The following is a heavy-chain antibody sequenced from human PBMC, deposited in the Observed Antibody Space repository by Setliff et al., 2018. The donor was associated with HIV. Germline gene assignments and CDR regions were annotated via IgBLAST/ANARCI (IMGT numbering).Heavy chain of an antibody. CDR2: MFHSGNT. J-gene: IGHJ3*02. CDR3: ARGKSGSYDAYDM. V-gene: IGHV4-38-2*02. CDR1: SISNGYY. D-gene: IGHD5-12*01. Sequence: SISNGYYWGWLRQSPGKGLEWIGSMFHSGNTYYNPSLESRVSMSVDTSTNQVSLQLSSVTAADTAVYYCARGKSGSYDAYDMWGQGTMVTVSS.